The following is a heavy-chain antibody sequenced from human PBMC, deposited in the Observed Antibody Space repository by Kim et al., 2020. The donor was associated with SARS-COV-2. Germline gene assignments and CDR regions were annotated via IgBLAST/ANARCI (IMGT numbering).Heavy chain of an antibody. J-gene: IGHJ6*04. CDR1: GFTFGDYG. Sequence: GGSLRLSCPASGFTFGDYGMSWVRQAPGKGLEWVSGINWNGGSTGYADSVKGRFTISRDNAKNSLYLQMNSLRAEDTALYYCARGRKQWLTYYYYYVMDVWGEETTVNVYS. D-gene: IGHD6-19*01. V-gene: IGHV3-20*04. CDR3: ARGRKQWLTYYYYYVMDV. CDR2: INWNGGST.